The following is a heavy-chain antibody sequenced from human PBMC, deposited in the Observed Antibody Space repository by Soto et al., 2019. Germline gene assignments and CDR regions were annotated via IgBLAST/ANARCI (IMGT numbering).Heavy chain of an antibody. V-gene: IGHV3-23*01. J-gene: IGHJ6*02. Sequence: GSLRLSCAASGFTFSSYAMSWVRQAPGKGLEWVSAISGSGGSTYYADSVKGRFTISRDNSKNTLYLQMNSLRAEDTAVYYCAKDSDSSGWSPYYYYGMDFWGQGTTVTVSS. CDR3: AKDSDSSGWSPYYYYGMDF. CDR1: GFTFSSYA. CDR2: ISGSGGST. D-gene: IGHD6-19*01.